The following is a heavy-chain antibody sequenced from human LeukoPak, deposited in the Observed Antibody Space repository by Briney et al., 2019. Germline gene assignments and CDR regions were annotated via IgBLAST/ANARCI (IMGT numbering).Heavy chain of an antibody. CDR3: ATYYYDSSGYYYRE. Sequence: PSETLSLTCTVSGGSISSYYWSWIRQPPGKGLEWIGYIYYSGSTNYNPSLKSRVTISVDTSKNQFSLKLSSVTAADTAVYYCATYYYDSSGYYYREWGQGTLVTVSS. CDR2: IYYSGST. D-gene: IGHD3-22*01. CDR1: GGSISSYY. J-gene: IGHJ4*02. V-gene: IGHV4-59*01.